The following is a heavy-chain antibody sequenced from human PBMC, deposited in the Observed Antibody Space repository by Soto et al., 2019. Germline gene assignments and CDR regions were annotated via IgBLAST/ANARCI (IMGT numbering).Heavy chain of an antibody. CDR3: ARGDATKIVVTTYYAMDV. CDR1: GGSLSNFG. V-gene: IGHV1-69*12. D-gene: IGHD3-22*01. J-gene: IGHJ6*02. CDR2: IRPVFGTP. Sequence: QVQLVQSGAEVKKPGSSVKVSCRASGGSLSNFGISWVRQAPGQGLEWMGAIRPVFGTPNYAQKFQDRVTINADESTTTVYMEVRSLTSEDTAVYYCARGDATKIVVTTYYAMDVWGQGTTVTVSS.